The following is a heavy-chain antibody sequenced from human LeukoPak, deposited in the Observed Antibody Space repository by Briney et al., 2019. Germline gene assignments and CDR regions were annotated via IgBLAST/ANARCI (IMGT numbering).Heavy chain of an antibody. Sequence: SETLSPTCAVYGGSFSGYYWSWIRQPPGKGLEWIGEINHSGSTNYNPSLKSRVTISVDTSKNQFSLKLSSVTAADTAVYYCAREGMGSSWSLEFDYWGQGTLVTVSS. D-gene: IGHD6-13*01. CDR3: AREGMGSSWSLEFDY. CDR1: GGSFSGYY. V-gene: IGHV4-34*01. CDR2: INHSGST. J-gene: IGHJ4*02.